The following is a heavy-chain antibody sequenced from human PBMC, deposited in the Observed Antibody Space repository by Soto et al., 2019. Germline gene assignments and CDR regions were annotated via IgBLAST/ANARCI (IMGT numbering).Heavy chain of an antibody. V-gene: IGHV4-30-4*01. Sequence: SETLSLTCTVSGGSISSGDYYWSWIRQPPGKGLEWIGYIYYSGSTYYNPSLKSRVTISVDTSKNQFSLKLSSVTAADTAVYYCARVSWETYGSGSEQDYWGQGTLVTVSS. CDR2: IYYSGST. D-gene: IGHD3-10*01. CDR1: GGSISSGDYY. J-gene: IGHJ4*02. CDR3: ARVSWETYGSGSEQDY.